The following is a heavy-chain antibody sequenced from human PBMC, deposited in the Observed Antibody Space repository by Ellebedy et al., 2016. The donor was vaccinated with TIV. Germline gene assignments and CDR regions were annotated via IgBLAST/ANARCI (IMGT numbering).Heavy chain of an antibody. D-gene: IGHD4-23*01. J-gene: IGHJ4*02. CDR2: IWYDGTDE. CDR1: GFSFSSYG. V-gene: IGHV3-33*01. CDR3: ARDSRGRWTPFDH. Sequence: PGGSLRLSCAASGFSFSSYGMHWVSQSPGKGLEWMAFIWYDGTDESYADSVEGRFSISRDNSKTTLYLHMKSLRAEDTAIYYCARDSRGRWTPFDHWGQGTVVAVSS.